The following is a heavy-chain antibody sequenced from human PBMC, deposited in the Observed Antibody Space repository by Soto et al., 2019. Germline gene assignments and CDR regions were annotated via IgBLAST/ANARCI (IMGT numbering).Heavy chain of an antibody. CDR3: ARDVGGNWFDP. Sequence: GXSVKVSCTAAGYTFSSYYIDWVRQAPGQGLEWIGTINPSGGSPDYAQKFQGRVTMTRDTSTSTVYMELNSLRSEDTAVYYCARDVGGNWFDPWGQGTQVTVSS. J-gene: IGHJ5*02. CDR2: INPSGGSP. D-gene: IGHD1-26*01. V-gene: IGHV1-46*01. CDR1: GYTFSSYY.